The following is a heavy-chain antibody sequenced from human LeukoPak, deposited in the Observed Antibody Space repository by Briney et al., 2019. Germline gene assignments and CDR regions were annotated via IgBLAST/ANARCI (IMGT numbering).Heavy chain of an antibody. Sequence: PGGSLRLSCAASGFTFSSYWMHWVRQAPGKGLVWVSRINSDGSSTSYADSVKGRFTISRDNAKNTLYLQMNSLRAEDTGVYYCGKGGGDDSSGYKKNWFDPWGQGTLVTVSS. J-gene: IGHJ5*02. V-gene: IGHV3-74*01. CDR1: GFTFSSYW. CDR2: INSDGSST. CDR3: GKGGGDDSSGYKKNWFDP. D-gene: IGHD3-22*01.